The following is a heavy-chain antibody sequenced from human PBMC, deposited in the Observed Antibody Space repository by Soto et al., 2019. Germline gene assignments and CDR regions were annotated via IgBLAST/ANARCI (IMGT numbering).Heavy chain of an antibody. CDR2: ISYDGSNK. Sequence: QVQLVESGGGVVQPGRSLRLSCAASGFTFSSYAMHWVRQAPGKGLEWVAVISYDGSNKYYADSVKGRFTISRDNSKNTLYLQMNSLRAEDRAVYYCATQTGIAGAGTGRGHRDDQHLGQGTLVTVSS. J-gene: IGHJ1*01. D-gene: IGHD6-19*01. V-gene: IGHV3-30-3*01. CDR3: ATQTGIAGAGTGRGHRDDQH. CDR1: GFTFSSYA.